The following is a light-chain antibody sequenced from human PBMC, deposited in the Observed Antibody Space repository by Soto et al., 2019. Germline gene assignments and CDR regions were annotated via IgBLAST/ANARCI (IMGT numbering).Light chain of an antibody. V-gene: IGKV3-20*01. Sequence: EIVLTQSPGTLSLSPGQRATLSCRASQSVNSSYLAWFQQKPGQAPRLLIYGASTRATGIPDRFSGSGAGTDFTLTISILEPEDFVVYYCQQYGSSPQTFGQGTKVEIK. CDR1: QSVNSSY. J-gene: IGKJ1*01. CDR3: QQYGSSPQT. CDR2: GAS.